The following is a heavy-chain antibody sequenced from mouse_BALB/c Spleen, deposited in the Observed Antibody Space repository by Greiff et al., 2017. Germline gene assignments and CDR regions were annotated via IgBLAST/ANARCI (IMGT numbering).Heavy chain of an antibody. CDR1: GYAFTNYL. V-gene: IGHV1-54*03. J-gene: IGHJ2*01. Sequence: QVQLQQSGAELVRPGTSVKVSCKASGYAFTNYLIEWVKQRPGQGLEWIGVINPGSGGTNYNEKFKGKATLTADKSSSTAYMQLSSLTSDDSAVYFCVRDLDYWGQGTTLTVSS. CDR2: INPGSGGT. CDR3: VRDLDY.